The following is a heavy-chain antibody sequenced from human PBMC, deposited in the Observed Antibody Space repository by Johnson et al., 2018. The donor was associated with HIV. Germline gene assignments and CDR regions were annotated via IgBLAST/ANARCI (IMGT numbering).Heavy chain of an antibody. J-gene: IGHJ3*02. CDR2: IYSGGST. D-gene: IGHD3-16*01. CDR1: GLSVSNNY. CDR3: ARERLGAHYAFDI. V-gene: IGHV3-66*01. Sequence: VQLVESGGGLVQPGGSLRLSCAASGLSVSNNYMSWVRQAPGKGLEWVSVIYSGGSTYYVDSVKGRFTISRDNAKNSLYLQMNSLRAEDTAVYYCARERLGAHYAFDIWGQGTMVTVSS.